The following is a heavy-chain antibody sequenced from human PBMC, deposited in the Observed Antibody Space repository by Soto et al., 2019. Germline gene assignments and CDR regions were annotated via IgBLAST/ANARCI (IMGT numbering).Heavy chain of an antibody. CDR3: AREKYYVSDY. V-gene: IGHV4-34*01. D-gene: IGHD1-26*01. Sequence: SETLSLTCAVYGVSFSGYYWSWIRQPPGKGLEWIGEINPGGGTNYNPSLKSRVTISVDTSKNQFSLKLSSVTAADTAVYYCAREKYYVSDYWGQGTLVTVSS. CDR1: GVSFSGYY. CDR2: INPGGGT. J-gene: IGHJ4*02.